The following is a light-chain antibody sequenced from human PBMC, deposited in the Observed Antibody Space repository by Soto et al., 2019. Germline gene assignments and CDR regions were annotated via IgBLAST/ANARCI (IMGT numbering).Light chain of an antibody. CDR1: NSDVGAFNY. J-gene: IGLJ1*01. CDR2: EVS. Sequence: QSVLTQPASVSGSPGQSIAITCTSTNSDVGAFNYVSWYQQHPDKAPKLMIYEVSNRPSGVSNRFSGSKSVNTATLTISVLQTEDEADYYCSSYTTSSTRVFGTGTKVTVL. CDR3: SSYTTSSTRV. V-gene: IGLV2-14*03.